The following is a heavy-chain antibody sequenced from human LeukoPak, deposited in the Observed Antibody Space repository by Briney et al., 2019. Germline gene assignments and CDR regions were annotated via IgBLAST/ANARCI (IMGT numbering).Heavy chain of an antibody. D-gene: IGHD5-12*01. CDR2: INPNSGGT. J-gene: IGHJ4*02. CDR1: GYTFTGYY. V-gene: IGHV1-2*04. Sequence: ASVKVSCKASGYTFTGYYMHWVRQAPGQGLEWMGLINPNSGGTNYAQKFQGWVTMTRDTSISTAYMELSRLRSDDTAVYYCARGRGYSGYDFYYWGQGTLVTVSS. CDR3: ARGRGYSGYDFYY.